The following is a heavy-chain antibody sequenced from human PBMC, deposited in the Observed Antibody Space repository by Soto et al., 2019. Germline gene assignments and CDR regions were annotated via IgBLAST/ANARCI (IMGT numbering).Heavy chain of an antibody. J-gene: IGHJ5*02. Sequence: SETLSLTCTVSGGSITRGGYYWSWIRQHPGKGLEWIGYIYNSGTTYYNPSLKSRVTISVDRSKNQFSLKLSSVTAADTAVYYCARTESGTFDPWGQGTLVTVSS. CDR3: ARTESGTFDP. V-gene: IGHV4-31*03. D-gene: IGHD1-7*01. CDR2: IYNSGTT. CDR1: GGSITRGGYY.